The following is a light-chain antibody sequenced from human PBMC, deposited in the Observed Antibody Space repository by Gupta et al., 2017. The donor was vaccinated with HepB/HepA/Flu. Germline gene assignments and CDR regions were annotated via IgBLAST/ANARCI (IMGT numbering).Light chain of an antibody. J-gene: IGLJ2*01. CDR3: CSYAGSYTFVV. Sequence: QSALTQPRSVSGSPGQSVTISCTGTSSDVGGYNYVSWYQHHPGKAPKLMIYDVSKRPSGVPDRFSGSKSGNTASLTISGLQAEDEADYDCCSYAGSYTFVVFGGGTKLTVL. V-gene: IGLV2-11*01. CDR2: DVS. CDR1: SSDVGGYNY.